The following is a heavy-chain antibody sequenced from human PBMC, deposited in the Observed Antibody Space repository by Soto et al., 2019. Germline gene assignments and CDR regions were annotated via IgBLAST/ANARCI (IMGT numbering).Heavy chain of an antibody. J-gene: IGHJ4*02. Sequence: ASVKVSCKASGYTFTSCGISWVRQAPGQGLEWMGWISAYNGNTNYAQKLQGRVTMTTDTSTSTAYMELRSLRSDDTAVYYCARDPSIAVAGTGNYWGQGTLVTVSS. CDR3: ARDPSIAVAGTGNY. CDR2: ISAYNGNT. V-gene: IGHV1-18*01. CDR1: GYTFTSCG. D-gene: IGHD6-19*01.